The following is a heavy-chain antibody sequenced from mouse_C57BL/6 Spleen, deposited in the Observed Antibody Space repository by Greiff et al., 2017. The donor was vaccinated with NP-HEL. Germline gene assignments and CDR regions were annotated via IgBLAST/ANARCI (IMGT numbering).Heavy chain of an antibody. D-gene: IGHD4-1*01. CDR2: ISDGGSYT. CDR1: GFTFSSYA. V-gene: IGHV5-4*01. J-gene: IGHJ2*01. Sequence: EVKLMESGGGLVKPGGSLKLSCAASGFTFSSYAMSWVRQTPEKRLEWVATISDGGSYTYYPDNVKGRFTISRDNAKNNLYLQMSHLKSEDTAMYYCARDTPFNWDPFDYWGQGTTLTVSS. CDR3: ARDTPFNWDPFDY.